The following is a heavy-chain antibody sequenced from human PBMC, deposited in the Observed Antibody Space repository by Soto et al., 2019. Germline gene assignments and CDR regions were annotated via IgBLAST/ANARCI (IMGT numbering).Heavy chain of an antibody. CDR1: SGSFSGYY. D-gene: IGHD3-10*01. Sequence: SETLSLTCAVYSGSFSGYYWSWIRQPPGKGLEWIGYIYYSGSTNYSPSLKSRVTISVDTSKNQFSLKLSSVTAADTAVYYCARVVTANGSGRMYYFDYGGQGTLVTVSS. V-gene: IGHV4-59*01. CDR3: ARVVTANGSGRMYYFDY. J-gene: IGHJ4*02. CDR2: IYYSGST.